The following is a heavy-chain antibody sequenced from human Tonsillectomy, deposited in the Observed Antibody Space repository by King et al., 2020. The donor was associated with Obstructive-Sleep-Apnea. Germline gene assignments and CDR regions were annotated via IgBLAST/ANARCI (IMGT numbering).Heavy chain of an antibody. CDR2: IISGGKT. V-gene: IGHV3-23*04. CDR3: AKDIGTTVIRDY. Sequence: VQLVESGGGLVQPGGSLKLSCVTSGFTFSSYAMSWVRQAPGKGLEWASSIISGGKTYYADSVKGRLTISPDNSKNTLYLQMNSLRAEDTAVYYCAKDIGTTVIRDYWGQGTLVTVSS. CDR1: GFTFSSYA. J-gene: IGHJ4*02. D-gene: IGHD4-17*01.